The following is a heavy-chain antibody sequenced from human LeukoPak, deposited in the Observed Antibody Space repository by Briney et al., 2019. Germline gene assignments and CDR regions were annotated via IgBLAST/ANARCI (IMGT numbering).Heavy chain of an antibody. V-gene: IGHV3-23*01. D-gene: IGHD6-19*01. CDR3: AKHRGSGVAGTGGVES. CDR1: GFTFGSYA. Sequence: GGSLRLSCAASGFTFGSYAMTWVRQAPGKGLEWVSVMTGSDLSTYYADSVRGRFTISRDNSKNTLYLQMNSLRADDTAVYYCAKHRGSGVAGTGGVESWGQGTLVTDSS. J-gene: IGHJ4*02. CDR2: MTGSDLST.